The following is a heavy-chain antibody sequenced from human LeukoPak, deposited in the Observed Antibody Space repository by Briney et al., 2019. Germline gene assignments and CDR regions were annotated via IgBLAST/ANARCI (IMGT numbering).Heavy chain of an antibody. CDR3: ASGYSGSSGFDY. V-gene: IGHV1-2*06. Sequence: ASVKVSCKASGYTFTGSYMDWVRQAPGQGLEWMGRINPNSGGTNYAQKFQGRVTMTRDTSITTAYMELSRLRSDDTAVYYCASGYSGSSGFDYWGQGTLVTVSS. J-gene: IGHJ4*02. D-gene: IGHD6-6*01. CDR1: GYTFTGSY. CDR2: INPNSGGT.